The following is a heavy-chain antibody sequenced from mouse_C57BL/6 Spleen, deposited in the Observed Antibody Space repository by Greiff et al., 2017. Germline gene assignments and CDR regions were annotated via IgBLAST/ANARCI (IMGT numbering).Heavy chain of an antibody. CDR3: ARPETAQALRGFAY. V-gene: IGHV1-55*01. Sequence: QVQLQQPGAELVKPGASVKMSCKASGYTFTSYWITWVKQRPGQGLEWIGDIYPGSGSTNYNEKFKSKATLTVDTSSSTAYMQLSSLTSEDSAVYYCARPETAQALRGFAYWGQGTLVTVSA. CDR1: GYTFTSYW. CDR2: IYPGSGST. D-gene: IGHD3-2*02. J-gene: IGHJ3*01.